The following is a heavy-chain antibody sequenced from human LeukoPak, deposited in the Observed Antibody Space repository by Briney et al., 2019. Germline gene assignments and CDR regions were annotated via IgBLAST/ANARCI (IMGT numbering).Heavy chain of an antibody. J-gene: IGHJ6*02. D-gene: IGHD3-10*01. Sequence: PSETLSLTCTVSGGSTSSYYWSWIRQPPGMGLEWIGYIYYSGSTNYNPSLKSRVTISVDTSKNQFSLKLSSVTAADTAVYYCARLGATMVRGVRYYYYGMDVWGQGTTVTVSS. CDR3: ARLGATMVRGVRYYYYGMDV. CDR2: IYYSGST. V-gene: IGHV4-59*08. CDR1: GGSTSSYY.